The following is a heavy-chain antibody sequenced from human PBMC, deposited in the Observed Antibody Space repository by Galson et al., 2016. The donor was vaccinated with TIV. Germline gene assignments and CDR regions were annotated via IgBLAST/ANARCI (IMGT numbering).Heavy chain of an antibody. Sequence: SVKVSCKASEDTFSNHAISWARQAPGQGLEWMGRIVPIFRTPTYAQKFQGRVTLTADESTSTAYMELSNLSSEDTAVYYCAREMYFYDSSRKGDAFDVWGQGSMVTFSS. CDR1: EDTFSNHA. D-gene: IGHD3-22*01. J-gene: IGHJ3*01. V-gene: IGHV1-69*13. CDR2: IVPIFRTP. CDR3: AREMYFYDSSRKGDAFDV.